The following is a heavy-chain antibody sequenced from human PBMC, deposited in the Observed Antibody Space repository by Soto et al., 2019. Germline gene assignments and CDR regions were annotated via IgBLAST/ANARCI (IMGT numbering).Heavy chain of an antibody. CDR1: GYTFTSYD. CDR3: ATGRTGRYCSSTSCYNIEDY. D-gene: IGHD2-2*02. V-gene: IGHV1-8*01. CDR2: MNPNSGNT. Sequence: ASVKVSCKASGYTFTSYDINWVRQATGQGLEWMGWMNPNSGNTGYAQKFQGRVTMTRNTSISTAYMELSSLRSEDTAVYYCATGRTGRYCSSTSCYNIEDYWGQGTLVTVSS. J-gene: IGHJ4*02.